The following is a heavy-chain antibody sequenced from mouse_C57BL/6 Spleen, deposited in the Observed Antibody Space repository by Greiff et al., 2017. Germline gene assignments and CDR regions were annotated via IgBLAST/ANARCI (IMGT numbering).Heavy chain of an antibody. D-gene: IGHD1-1*01. J-gene: IGHJ1*03. CDR1: GYTFTSYW. CDR2: IDPSDSYT. CDR3: ARVTTVVATWWYFDV. Sequence: QVQLQQPGAELVRPGTSVKLSCKASGYTFTSYWMHWVKQRPGQGLEWIGVIDPSDSYTNYNQKFKGKATLTVDTSSSTAYMQLSSLTSEDSAVYYCARVTTVVATWWYFDVWGTGTTVTVSS. V-gene: IGHV1-59*01.